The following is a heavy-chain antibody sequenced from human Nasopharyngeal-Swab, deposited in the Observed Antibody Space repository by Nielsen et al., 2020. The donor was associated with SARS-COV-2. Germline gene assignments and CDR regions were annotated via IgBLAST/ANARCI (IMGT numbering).Heavy chain of an antibody. J-gene: IGHJ6*02. CDR2: ISGSGGST. CDR3: ARDGGGIFGENYYYGMDV. D-gene: IGHD3-3*01. Sequence: VRQMPGKGLEWVSAISGSGGSTYYADSVKGRFTISRDNSKNTLYLQMNSLRAEDTAVYYCARDGGGIFGENYYYGMDVWGQGTTVTVSS. V-gene: IGHV3-23*01.